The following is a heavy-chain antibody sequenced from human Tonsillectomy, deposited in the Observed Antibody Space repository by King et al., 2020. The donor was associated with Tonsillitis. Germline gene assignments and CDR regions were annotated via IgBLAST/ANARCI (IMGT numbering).Heavy chain of an antibody. Sequence: VQLQESGPGLVKPSETLSLTCTVSGGSISSYYWSCIRQPPGKGLEWIGYIYYSGSTNYNPSLKSRVTISVDTSKNQFSLKLSSVTAADTAVYYCARDPTYYDFWSGSPAAFDIWGQGTMVTVSS. CDR2: IYYSGST. CDR1: GGSISSYY. V-gene: IGHV4-59*01. D-gene: IGHD3-3*01. J-gene: IGHJ3*02. CDR3: ARDPTYYDFWSGSPAAFDI.